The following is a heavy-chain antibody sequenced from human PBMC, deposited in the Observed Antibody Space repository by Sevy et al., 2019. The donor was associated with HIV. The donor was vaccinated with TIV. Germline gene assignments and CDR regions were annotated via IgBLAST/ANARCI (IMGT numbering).Heavy chain of an antibody. J-gene: IGHJ4*02. CDR2: IYPGDSVT. CDR1: GYTFSNYW. D-gene: IGHD2-2*01. V-gene: IGHV5-51*01. Sequence: GESLKISCKGSGYTFSNYWIGWVRQMPGKGLEWMGVIYPGDSVTRYSPSFQGQVTMSADKSTSTAYLQWSSLKTSETAVYYCAGYPIVVVPAAEYYFDYWGQGTLVTVSS. CDR3: AGYPIVVVPAAEYYFDY.